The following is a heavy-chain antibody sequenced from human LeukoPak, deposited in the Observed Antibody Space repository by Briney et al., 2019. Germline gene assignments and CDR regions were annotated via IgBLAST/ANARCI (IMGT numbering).Heavy chain of an antibody. CDR1: GYTFTIYY. J-gene: IGHJ4*02. CDR2: INPSGGST. D-gene: IGHD1-26*01. CDR3: ARDHAGWAYFDY. Sequence: ASVTVSCTASGYTFTIYYMHWVRQAPGQGVEWMGIINPSGGSTSYAQKFQGRVTVTRDTSTSTVYMELSSLRSEDTAVYYCARDHAGWAYFDYWGQGTLVTVSS. V-gene: IGHV1-46*01.